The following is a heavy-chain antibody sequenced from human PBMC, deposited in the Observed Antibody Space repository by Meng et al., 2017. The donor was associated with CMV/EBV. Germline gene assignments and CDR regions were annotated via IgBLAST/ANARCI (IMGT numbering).Heavy chain of an antibody. Sequence: SISSSSYYWGWIRQPPGKGLEWIGSIYYSGSTYYNPSLKSRVTISVDTSKNQFSLKLSSVTAADTAVYYCARDTWWEPVTMKPRVDYWGQGTLVPSPQ. D-gene: IGHD3-22*01. J-gene: IGHJ4*02. CDR2: IYYSGST. CDR3: ARDTWWEPVTMKPRVDY. V-gene: IGHV4-39*07. CDR1: SISSSSYY.